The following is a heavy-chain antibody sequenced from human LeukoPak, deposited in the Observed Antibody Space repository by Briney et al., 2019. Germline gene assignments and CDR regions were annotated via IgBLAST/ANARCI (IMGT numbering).Heavy chain of an antibody. Sequence: GGSLRLSCAASGFTFSSYSMNWVRQAPGKGLEWVSYISSSSSTIYYADSVKGRFTISRDNAKNTLYLQMNSLRAEDTAVYYCAKSSTYYDFWSGYYVDYWGQGTLVTVSS. D-gene: IGHD3-3*01. CDR1: GFTFSSYS. CDR2: ISSSSSTI. V-gene: IGHV3-48*01. J-gene: IGHJ4*02. CDR3: AKSSTYYDFWSGYYVDY.